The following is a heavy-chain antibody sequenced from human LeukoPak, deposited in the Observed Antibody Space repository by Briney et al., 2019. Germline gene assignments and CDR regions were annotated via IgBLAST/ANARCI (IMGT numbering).Heavy chain of an antibody. J-gene: IGHJ4*02. CDR3: ARRRGWKQQLVYFDY. CDR2: LFHSGTR. D-gene: IGHD6-13*01. Sequence: SATLSLTCTVSGGSITSYCWSWIRPPPGKGLEWIGYLFHSGTRRYNPSLKSRVTISADTTKNQIFLTLNSTTAADTAVYYCARRRGWKQQLVYFDYWGQGTLATVSS. CDR1: GGSITSYC. V-gene: IGHV4-59*08.